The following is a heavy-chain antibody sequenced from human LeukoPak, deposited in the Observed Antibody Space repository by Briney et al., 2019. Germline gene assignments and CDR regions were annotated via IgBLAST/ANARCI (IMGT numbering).Heavy chain of an antibody. J-gene: IGHJ6*02. D-gene: IGHD1-26*01. CDR1: GFTLSSYG. CDR3: AKRQEGGHYGMDV. V-gene: IGHV3-30*18. Sequence: GGPLTLSCAASGFTLSSYGMQWPRHATGKAVEWVAVISYDGSNKYYADSVKGRVTISRDNSKNTLYLQMNSLRAEDTAVYYCAKRQEGGHYGMDVWGQGTTVTVSS. CDR2: ISYDGSNK.